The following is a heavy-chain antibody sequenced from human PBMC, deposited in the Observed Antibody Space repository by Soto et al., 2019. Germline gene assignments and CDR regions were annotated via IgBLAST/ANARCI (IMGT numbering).Heavy chain of an antibody. CDR3: ARDIRYCSSTSCYSWFDP. Sequence: QVQLVQSGAEVKKPGSSVKVSCKASGGTFSSYAISWVRQAPGQGLEWMGGIIRVFGTANYAQKFQGRVTITADKSTSTAYMELSSLRSEDTAVYYCARDIRYCSSTSCYSWFDPWGQGTLVTVSS. V-gene: IGHV1-69*06. CDR2: IIRVFGTA. CDR1: GGTFSSYA. D-gene: IGHD2-2*01. J-gene: IGHJ5*02.